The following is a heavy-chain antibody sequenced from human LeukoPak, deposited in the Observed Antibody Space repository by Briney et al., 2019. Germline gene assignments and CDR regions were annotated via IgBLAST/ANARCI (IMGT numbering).Heavy chain of an antibody. Sequence: PSETLSLTCTVSGGSISSYYRTWIRQPPGKGLEWIGEINHSGSANYNPSLKSRVTISVDTSKNQFSLKLSSVTAADTAVYYCARQWGQQQLATTWGQGTLVTVSS. D-gene: IGHD6-13*01. J-gene: IGHJ5*02. CDR2: INHSGSA. CDR1: GGSISSYY. CDR3: ARQWGQQQLATT. V-gene: IGHV4-34*01.